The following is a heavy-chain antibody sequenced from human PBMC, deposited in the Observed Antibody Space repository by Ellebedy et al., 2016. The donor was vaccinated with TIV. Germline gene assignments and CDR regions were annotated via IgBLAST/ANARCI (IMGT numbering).Heavy chain of an antibody. D-gene: IGHD3-10*01. Sequence: SETLSLXXTVSGGSISSGGYYWSWIRQHPGKGLEWIGYIYYSGSTHYNPSLKSRVSIFLDTSKNQFSLELTSVSAADTAMYFCARFINGFGEGVFESWGQGIAVTVSS. CDR1: GGSISSGGYY. J-gene: IGHJ4*02. V-gene: IGHV4-61*08. CDR2: IYYSGST. CDR3: ARFINGFGEGVFES.